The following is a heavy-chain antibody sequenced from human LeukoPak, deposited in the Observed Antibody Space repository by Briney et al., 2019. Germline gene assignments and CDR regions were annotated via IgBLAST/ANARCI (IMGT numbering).Heavy chain of an antibody. J-gene: IGHJ5*02. CDR2: ISYDGSNK. Sequence: GRSLRLSCAASGFTFSSYAMHWVRQAPGKGLEWVAVISYDGSNKYYADSVKGRFTISRDNSKNTLYLQMNSLRAEDTAVYYCAKVGDYGDYPNWFDPWGQGTLVTVSS. D-gene: IGHD4-17*01. V-gene: IGHV3-30-3*01. CDR3: AKVGDYGDYPNWFDP. CDR1: GFTFSSYA.